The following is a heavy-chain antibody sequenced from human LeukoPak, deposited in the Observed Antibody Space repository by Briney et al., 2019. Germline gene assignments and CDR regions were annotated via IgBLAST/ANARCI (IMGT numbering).Heavy chain of an antibody. D-gene: IGHD3-3*01. Sequence: ASVKVSCKASGYTFTGYYMHWVRQAPGQGLEWMGWINPNSGGTNYAQKFQGRVTMTRDTSISTAYMELSRLRSGDTAVYYCARSGKAADFWSGYCVDYWGQGTLVTVSS. V-gene: IGHV1-2*02. CDR3: ARSGKAADFWSGYCVDY. CDR2: INPNSGGT. CDR1: GYTFTGYY. J-gene: IGHJ4*02.